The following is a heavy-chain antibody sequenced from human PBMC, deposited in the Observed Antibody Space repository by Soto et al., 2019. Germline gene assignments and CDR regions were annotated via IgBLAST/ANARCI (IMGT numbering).Heavy chain of an antibody. CDR1: GASVSRSGYY. Sequence: QVQLQESGPGLVKPSETLSLTCIVSGASVSRSGYYWSWIRQSPGKGLECIRHIYYSGHTKYNPSLESRVTISIDTSKNHFSLRLSSVTVADTAIYYCATEYYETRDYVKMDWGQGTLVTVSS. D-gene: IGHD3-16*01. V-gene: IGHV4-61*03. J-gene: IGHJ1*01. CDR3: ATEYYETRDYVKMD. CDR2: IYYSGHT.